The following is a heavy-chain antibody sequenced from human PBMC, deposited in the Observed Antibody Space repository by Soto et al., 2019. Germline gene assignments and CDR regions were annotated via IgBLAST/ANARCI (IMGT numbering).Heavy chain of an antibody. J-gene: IGHJ4*01. V-gene: IGHV3-23*01. CDR2: ISANGGST. Sequence: PGGSLRLCCAASGFAFSTYGMSWVRQGPGKGLEWVSSISANGGSTFYADSVKGRFTISRDNSKNTLYLQMNSLRAEDTAVFYCAKRRLSGVAVPGIFDYWGHGTLVTVSS. CDR1: GFAFSTYG. D-gene: IGHD6-19*01. CDR3: AKRRLSGVAVPGIFDY.